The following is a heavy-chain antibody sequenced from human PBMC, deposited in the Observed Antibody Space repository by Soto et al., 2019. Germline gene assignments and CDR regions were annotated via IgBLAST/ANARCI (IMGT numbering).Heavy chain of an antibody. CDR2: IKTSGGSP. CDR1: GYTFTIYY. J-gene: IGHJ6*02. V-gene: IGHV1-46*01. D-gene: IGHD3-10*01. CDR3: ARGGRHSDYYYYYGMDV. Sequence: QVQLVQSGAEVKKPGASVKVSCKAFGYTFTIYYIHWVRQAPGQGLEWMGVIKTSGGSPTYAQKFKDRVTMTRDTSPSTVYMELSSLRSEDTAVYYCARGGRHSDYYYYYGMDVSGQGTTVTVSS.